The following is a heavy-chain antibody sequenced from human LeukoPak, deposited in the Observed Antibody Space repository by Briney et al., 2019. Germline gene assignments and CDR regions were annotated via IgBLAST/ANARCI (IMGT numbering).Heavy chain of an antibody. Sequence: GGSLILSCAASGITFSSYAMNWVRQAPGKGLEWISYISSGSGTIYYADSAKGRFTISRDNAKNSLYLQMIRLRDEDTAVYYCAGDLRMATPLGGQGTLVTVSS. CDR3: AGDLRMATPL. V-gene: IGHV3-48*02. CDR1: GITFSSYA. CDR2: ISSGSGTI. D-gene: IGHD5-24*01. J-gene: IGHJ4*02.